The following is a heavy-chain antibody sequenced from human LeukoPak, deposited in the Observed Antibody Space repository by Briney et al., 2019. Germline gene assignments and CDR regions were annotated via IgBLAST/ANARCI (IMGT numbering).Heavy chain of an antibody. Sequence: PGGSLRLSCAASGFTFDDYAMHWARQAPGKGLEWVSGISWDSGSIGYADSVKGRFTISRDNAKNSLYLQMNSLRAEDTALYYCAKDSGSGSYGYYYYYMDVWGKGTTVTISS. CDR1: GFTFDDYA. CDR3: AKDSGSGSYGYYYYYMDV. D-gene: IGHD3-10*01. CDR2: ISWDSGSI. J-gene: IGHJ6*03. V-gene: IGHV3-9*01.